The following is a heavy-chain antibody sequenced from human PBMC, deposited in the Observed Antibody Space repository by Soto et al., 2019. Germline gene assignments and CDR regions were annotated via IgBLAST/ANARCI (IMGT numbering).Heavy chain of an antibody. Sequence: RASVKVSCKASGYTFTSYYMHWVRQAPGQGLEWMGIINPSGGSTSYAQKFQGRVTMTRDTSTSTVYMELSSLRSEDTAVYYCARDAGHDYSNYVIVYYGMDVWGQGTTVTVSS. V-gene: IGHV1-46*01. J-gene: IGHJ6*02. CDR3: ARDAGHDYSNYVIVYYGMDV. D-gene: IGHD4-4*01. CDR1: GYTFTSYY. CDR2: INPSGGST.